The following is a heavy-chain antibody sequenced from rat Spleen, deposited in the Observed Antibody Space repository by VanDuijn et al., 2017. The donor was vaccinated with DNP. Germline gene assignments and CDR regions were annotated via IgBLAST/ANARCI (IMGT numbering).Heavy chain of an antibody. Sequence: EVQLVESGGGPVQPGRSLKLSCVASGFIFSNYWMTWVRQAPAKGLEWVATLSYNGGTPYYRDSVKGRFSLSRDNAKSTLYLQMDSLRSEDTATYYCARHDGSTDWFAYWGQGTLVTVSS. CDR2: LSYNGGTP. CDR1: GFIFSNYW. D-gene: IGHD1-12*02. V-gene: IGHV5-29*01. CDR3: ARHDGSTDWFAY. J-gene: IGHJ3*01.